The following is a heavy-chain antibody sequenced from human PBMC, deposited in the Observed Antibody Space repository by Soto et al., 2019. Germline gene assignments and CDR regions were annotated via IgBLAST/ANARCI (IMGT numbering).Heavy chain of an antibody. CDR1: GGSISSSSYY. Sequence: SETLSLTCTVSGGSISSSSYYWGWIRQPPGKGLEWIGSIYYSGSTYYNPSLKSRVTISVYTSKNQFSLKLSSVTAADTAVYYCASTGYSSGWYDYWGQGTLVTVSS. J-gene: IGHJ4*02. V-gene: IGHV4-39*07. CDR3: ASTGYSSGWYDY. CDR2: IYYSGST. D-gene: IGHD6-19*01.